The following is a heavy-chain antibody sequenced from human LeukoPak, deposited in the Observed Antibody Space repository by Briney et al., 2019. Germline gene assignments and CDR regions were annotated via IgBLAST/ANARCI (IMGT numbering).Heavy chain of an antibody. CDR1: GGSISSYY. D-gene: IGHD5-24*01. J-gene: IGHJ4*02. V-gene: IGHV4-59*05. CDR2: IYYSGST. Sequence: SETLSLTCTVSGGSISSYYWSWIRQPPGKGLEWIGSIYYSGSTYCNPSLKSRVTISVDTSKNQFSLKLSSVTAADTAVYYCARQTVEMATISYVDYWGQGTLVTVSS. CDR3: ARQTVEMATISYVDY.